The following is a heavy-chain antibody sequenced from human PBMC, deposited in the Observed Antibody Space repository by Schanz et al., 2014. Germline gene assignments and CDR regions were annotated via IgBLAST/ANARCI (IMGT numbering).Heavy chain of an antibody. V-gene: IGHV3-23*04. D-gene: IGHD2-15*01. CDR3: AKARRKSNCSGGRCFHYSYYGMDV. CDR1: GFTFSSYA. Sequence: VQLVESGGGVVQFGRSLRLSCVASGFTFSSYAMSWVRQAPGKGLEWVSAISGSGGSTYYADSVKGRFTISRDNSENTLYLQMNSLRAEDTAVYYCAKARRKSNCSGGRCFHYSYYGMDVWGQGTTVTVSS. J-gene: IGHJ6*02. CDR2: ISGSGGST.